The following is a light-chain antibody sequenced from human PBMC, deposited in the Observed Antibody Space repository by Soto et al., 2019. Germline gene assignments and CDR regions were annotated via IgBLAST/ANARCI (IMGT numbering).Light chain of an antibody. Sequence: QSVLTQPASVSGSPGQSITISCSGNAASYQLVSWYQQQPGKAPKLILYDLTTRPSGVSNRFSGFKSGTTASLAISGLQAEDEGYYYCCSYVGTSNDVFGTGTKVTVL. J-gene: IGLJ1*01. CDR1: GNAASYQL. CDR3: CSYVGTSNDV. V-gene: IGLV2-23*02. CDR2: DLT.